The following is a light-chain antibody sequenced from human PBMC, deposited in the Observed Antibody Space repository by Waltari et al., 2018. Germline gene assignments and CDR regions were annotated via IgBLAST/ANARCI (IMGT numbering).Light chain of an antibody. J-gene: IGKJ1*01. CDR2: GAA. V-gene: IGKV3-15*01. CDR1: QSIRSN. CDR3: QQYDNWLGT. Sequence: EIVMTQSPATLSVFPGERATLSCRASQSIRSNLAWYQHKLGQAPRLLIYGAATRATGIPARLSGSWSGTEFTLTSSSLQSEDFAVYFCQQYDNWLGTFGQGTKVEIK.